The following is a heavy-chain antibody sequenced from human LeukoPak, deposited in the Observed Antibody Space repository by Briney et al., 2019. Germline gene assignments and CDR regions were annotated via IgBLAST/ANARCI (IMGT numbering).Heavy chain of an antibody. Sequence: GASVKVSCKASGYTFTNYYIHWVRQAPGQGLEWVGLINPGGDNTGYAQNFQGRVTMTRDTSTSTVYMGLSSLRSEDTAVYYCARIRDGYNDAYDIWGQGTMVTVSS. CDR2: INPGGDNT. J-gene: IGHJ3*02. CDR1: GYTFTNYY. D-gene: IGHD5-24*01. CDR3: ARIRDGYNDAYDI. V-gene: IGHV1-46*01.